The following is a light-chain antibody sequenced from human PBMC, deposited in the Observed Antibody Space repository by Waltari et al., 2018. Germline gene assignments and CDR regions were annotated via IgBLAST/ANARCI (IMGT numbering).Light chain of an antibody. CDR1: QNMLYSSNSKNY. J-gene: IGKJ2*01. Sequence: DIVMTQSPDSLALSLGERVTINCYSSQNMLYSSNSKNYLAWYQHKPGQPPKLLFYWASTRESGVPDRFSGSGSGTDFTLTISSLQAEDVAVYYCQQYYSIPYTFGQGTQLEIK. V-gene: IGKV4-1*01. CDR3: QQYYSIPYT. CDR2: WAS.